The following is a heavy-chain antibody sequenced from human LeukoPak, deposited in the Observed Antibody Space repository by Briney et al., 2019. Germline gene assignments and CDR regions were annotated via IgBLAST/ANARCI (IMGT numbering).Heavy chain of an antibody. J-gene: IGHJ4*02. CDR3: AREEWFLSY. CDR2: INHSGST. Sequence: SETLSLTCAVYGGSFSGYYWSWIRQPPGKGLEWIGEINHSGSTNYNPSLKSRVTISVDTSKNQFSLKLSSVTAADTAVYYCAREEWFLSYWGQGTLVTVSS. V-gene: IGHV4-34*01. CDR1: GGSFSGYY. D-gene: IGHD3-3*01.